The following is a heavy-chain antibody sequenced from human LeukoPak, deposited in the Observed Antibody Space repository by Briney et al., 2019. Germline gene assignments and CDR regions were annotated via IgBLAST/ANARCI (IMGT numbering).Heavy chain of an antibody. V-gene: IGHV4-61*08. CDR3: ARKNYDFWSGYYYYYYGMDV. D-gene: IGHD3-3*01. CDR2: IYYSGST. Sequence: SETLSLTCTVSGGSVSSGDYHWSWIRQPPGKGLEWIGYIYYSGSTNYNPSLMSRVTMSVDTSKNQFSLKLSSVTAADTAVYYCARKNYDFWSGYYYYYYGMDVWGQGTTVTVSS. CDR1: GGSVSSGDYH. J-gene: IGHJ6*02.